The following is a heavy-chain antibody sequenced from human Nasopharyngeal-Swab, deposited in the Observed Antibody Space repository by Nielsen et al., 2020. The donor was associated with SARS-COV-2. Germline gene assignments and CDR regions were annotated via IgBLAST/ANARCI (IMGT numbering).Heavy chain of an antibody. CDR1: GYTLTELS. CDR2: FDPEDGEP. V-gene: IGHV1-24*01. J-gene: IGHJ4*02. D-gene: IGHD5-18*01. CDR3: ATDLFTAMLGDY. Sequence: ASVKVSCKVSGYTLTELSMHWVRQAPGKGLEWMGGFDPEDGEPIYAQKFQGRVTMTEDTSTDTAYMELNSLGSEDTAVYYCATDLFTAMLGDYWGQGTLVTVSS.